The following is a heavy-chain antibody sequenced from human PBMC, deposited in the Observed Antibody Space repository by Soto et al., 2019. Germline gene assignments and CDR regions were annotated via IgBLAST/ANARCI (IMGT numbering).Heavy chain of an antibody. J-gene: IGHJ4*02. D-gene: IGHD2-2*01. CDR2: ISYDGNKK. V-gene: IGHV3-30*03. CDR3: AIGYCSTTTCYHGIYSNPFDY. Sequence: GGSLRLSCAASGFSFSSYGMHWVRQAPGKGLEWVAGISYDGNKKYYADSAKGRFTISRDNSQNTLYLQMNSLRADDTSVYYCAIGYCSTTTCYHGIYSNPFDYWGQGLLVTVSS. CDR1: GFSFSSYG.